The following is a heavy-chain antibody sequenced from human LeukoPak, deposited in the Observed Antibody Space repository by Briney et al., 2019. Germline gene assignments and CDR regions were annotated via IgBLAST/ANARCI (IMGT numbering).Heavy chain of an antibody. J-gene: IGHJ3*02. CDR1: GGTFSSYA. Sequence: SVKVSRKASGGTFSSYAISWVRQAPGQGLEWMGGIIPIFGTANYAQKFQGRVTITADESTSTAYMELSSLRSEDTAVYYCARDRKGNYADSWKAFDIWGQGTMVTVSS. D-gene: IGHD1-1*01. CDR2: IIPIFGTA. CDR3: ARDRKGNYADSWKAFDI. V-gene: IGHV1-69*13.